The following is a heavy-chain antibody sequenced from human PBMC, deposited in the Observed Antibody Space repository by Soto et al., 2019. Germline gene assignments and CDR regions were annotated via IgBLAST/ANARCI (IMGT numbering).Heavy chain of an antibody. CDR1: GGSVSNSNYY. CDR2: T. J-gene: IGHJ4*02. V-gene: IGHV4-61*05. CDR3: ASTQRYCGGDCPPVY. D-gene: IGHD2-21*02. Sequence: KASETLTLTCTVSGGSVSNSNYYWGWIRQSPGKGLEWIGSTYYNPSLKSRVTISVDTSKNQFSLKLSSVTAADTAVYYCASTQRYCGGDCPPVYWGQGTLVTVSS.